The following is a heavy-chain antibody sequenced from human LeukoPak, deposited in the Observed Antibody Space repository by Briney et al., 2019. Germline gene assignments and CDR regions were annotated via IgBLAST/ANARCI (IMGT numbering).Heavy chain of an antibody. CDR2: INHSGSA. J-gene: IGHJ4*02. Sequence: SETLSLTCAVYGVSFSGYYCSWIRQPPGKGLEWIGEINHSGSANYNPSLKSRVTISVDTSKNQFSLKLSSVTAADTAEYYCARAGYSSSPHDYGGQGTLVTVSS. V-gene: IGHV4-34*01. CDR1: GVSFSGYY. D-gene: IGHD6-6*01. CDR3: ARAGYSSSPHDY.